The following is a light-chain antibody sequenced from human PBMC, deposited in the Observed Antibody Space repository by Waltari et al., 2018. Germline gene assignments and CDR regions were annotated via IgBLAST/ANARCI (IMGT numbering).Light chain of an antibody. CDR1: SIGSKS. CDR3: QVWDRSTDHRV. CDR2: YDN. Sequence: SYVLTQPPSVSEAPGQTARLTCGGNSIGSKSVTWYQQKPGQAPVVVMYYDNDRPAGIPERFSGSNSGNTATLTISRVEAGDEADYYCQVWDRSTDHRVFGGGTRLTVL. V-gene: IGLV3-21*04. J-gene: IGLJ3*02.